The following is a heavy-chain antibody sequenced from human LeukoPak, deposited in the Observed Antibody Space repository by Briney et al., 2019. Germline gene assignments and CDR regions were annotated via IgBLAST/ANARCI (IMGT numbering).Heavy chain of an antibody. CDR3: ANHRVGDYYDSSGKYYFDY. D-gene: IGHD3-22*01. V-gene: IGHV3-23*01. J-gene: IGHJ4*02. CDR1: GFTFSSYD. CDR2: FSGRGGGT. Sequence: GGSLRLSCAVSGFTFSSYDMSWVRQAPGKGLEWVSSFSGRGGGTFYTDSVKGRFTISRDNSKDTLYLQMNSLRAEDTAVYYCANHRVGDYYDSSGKYYFDYWGQGTPVTVSS.